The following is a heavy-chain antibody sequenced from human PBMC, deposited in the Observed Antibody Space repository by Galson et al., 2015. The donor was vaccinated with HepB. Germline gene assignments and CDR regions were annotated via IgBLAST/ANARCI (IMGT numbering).Heavy chain of an antibody. CDR2: INAGNGNT. CDR1: GYTFTSYA. V-gene: IGHV1-3*01. CDR3: ARMLLSSGWWGHYYYYGMDV. D-gene: IGHD6-19*01. Sequence: SVKVSCKASGYTFTSYAMHWVRQAPGQRLEWMGWINAGNGNTKYSQKFQGRVTITRDTSASTAYMELSSLRSEDTAVYYYARMLLSSGWWGHYYYYGMDVWGQGTTVTVS. J-gene: IGHJ6*02.